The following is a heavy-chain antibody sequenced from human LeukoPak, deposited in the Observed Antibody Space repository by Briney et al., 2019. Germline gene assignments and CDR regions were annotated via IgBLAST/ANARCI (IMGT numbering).Heavy chain of an antibody. J-gene: IGHJ4*02. CDR2: IYPGDSDT. V-gene: IGHV5-51*01. D-gene: IGHD6-13*01. Sequence: GESLKISCKGSGYSFTGSWIGWVRQMPGKGLEWMGIIYPGDSDTRYSPSFQGQVPISADKSITTAYLQWSSLKASDTAMYYCASLAGYSSSWYPNYFDYWGQGTLVTVSS. CDR1: GYSFTGSW. CDR3: ASLAGYSSSWYPNYFDY.